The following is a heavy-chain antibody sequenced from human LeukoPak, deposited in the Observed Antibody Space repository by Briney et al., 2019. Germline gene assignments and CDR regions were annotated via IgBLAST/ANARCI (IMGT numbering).Heavy chain of an antibody. J-gene: IGHJ5*02. CDR1: GYTFTSNY. CDR2: IYPRDGST. CDR3: ARDGLERGVIDP. Sequence: ASVKVSCKASGYTFTSNYIHWVRQAPGQGLEWMGMIYPRDGSTSYAQKFQGRVTVTRDTSTSTVHMELSGLRSEDTAVYYCARDGLERGVIDPWGQGTLVTVSS. D-gene: IGHD1-1*01. V-gene: IGHV1-46*01.